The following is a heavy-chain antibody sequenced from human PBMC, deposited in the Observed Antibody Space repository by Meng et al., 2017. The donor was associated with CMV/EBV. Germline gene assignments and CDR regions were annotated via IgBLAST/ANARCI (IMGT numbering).Heavy chain of an antibody. D-gene: IGHD3-3*01. CDR3: ARDIITIFGVVKGGMDV. V-gene: IGHV1-69*04. Sequence: SVKVSCKASGGTFSSYTISWVRQAPGQGLGWMGRIIPILGIANYAQKFQGRVTITADKSTSTAYMELSSLRSEDTAVYYCARDIITIFGVVKGGMDVWGQGTTVTVS. CDR2: IIPILGIA. J-gene: IGHJ6*02. CDR1: GGTFSSYT.